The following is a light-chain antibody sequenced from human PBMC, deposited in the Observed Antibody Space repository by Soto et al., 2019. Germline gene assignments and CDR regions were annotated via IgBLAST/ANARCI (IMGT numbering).Light chain of an antibody. Sequence: EIVMRQCPATLSVCPGERATLACRASQSVSSNLAWYQQKPGQAPRLLIYGASTRATGIPARFSGSGSGTEFTLTISSLQSEDFAVYYCQQYNNWPPITFGQGTRLEI. CDR2: GAS. V-gene: IGKV3-15*01. J-gene: IGKJ5*01. CDR1: QSVSSN. CDR3: QQYNNWPPIT.